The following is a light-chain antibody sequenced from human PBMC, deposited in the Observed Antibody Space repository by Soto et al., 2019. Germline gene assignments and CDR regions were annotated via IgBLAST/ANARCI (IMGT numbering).Light chain of an antibody. V-gene: IGKV1-5*03. J-gene: IGKJ1*01. CDR3: QHYNSYSEA. CDR1: QTISSW. Sequence: DIHMTQSASSLSASVGDRVTITCRASQTISSWLAWYQQKPVKAPKLLIYQASTLKSGVPSRFRGSGSGTEFTLTISSLQPDDFATYYCQHYNSYSEAFGQGTKVDIK. CDR2: QAS.